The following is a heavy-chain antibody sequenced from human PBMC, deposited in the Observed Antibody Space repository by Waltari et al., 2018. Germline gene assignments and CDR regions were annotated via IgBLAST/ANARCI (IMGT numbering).Heavy chain of an antibody. J-gene: IGHJ6*02. Sequence: EVQLVESGGGLAQPGGALRLSCAASGFPFRSYWMQWVSQTPGKGLVWVSLISDDGSATSYADSVKGRFTISRDNAKNTLYLQMNSLRVDDMAVYYCARVARTAVTTSGYYGMDVWGQGTTVTVSS. CDR2: ISDDGSAT. CDR3: ARVARTAVTTSGYYGMDV. D-gene: IGHD4-17*01. CDR1: GFPFRSYW. V-gene: IGHV3-74*01.